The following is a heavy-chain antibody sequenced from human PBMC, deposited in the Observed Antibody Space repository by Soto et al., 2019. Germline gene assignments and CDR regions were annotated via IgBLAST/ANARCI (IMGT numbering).Heavy chain of an antibody. Sequence: EVQLVESGGGLVKPGGSLRLSCSFTFNSYSLNWVRQAPGKGLEWVSSISSGSAYIKYADSVKGRFTISRDNANNFLYLQMSCLRVDDTALYYCTRDQGGSYDSWFDPWGQGTLVTVSS. J-gene: IGHJ5*02. D-gene: IGHD1-26*01. CDR1: TFNSYS. CDR3: TRDQGGSYDSWFDP. V-gene: IGHV3-21*06. CDR2: ISSGSAYI.